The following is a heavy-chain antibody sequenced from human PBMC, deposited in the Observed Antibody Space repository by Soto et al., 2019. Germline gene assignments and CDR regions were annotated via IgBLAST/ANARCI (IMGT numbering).Heavy chain of an antibody. V-gene: IGHV4-34*01. J-gene: IGHJ3*02. CDR3: ARDCGGDCYDFDI. CDR2: INHSGST. Sequence: SETLSLTCAVYGGSFSGYYWSWIRQPPGKGLEWIGEINHSGSTNYNPSLKSRVTISVDTSKNQFSLKLSSVTAADTAVYYCARDCGGDCYDFDIWGQGTMVTVSS. CDR1: GGSFSGYY. D-gene: IGHD2-21*02.